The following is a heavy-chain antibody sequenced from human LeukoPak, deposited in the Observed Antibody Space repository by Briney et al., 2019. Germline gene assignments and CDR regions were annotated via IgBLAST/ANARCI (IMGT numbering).Heavy chain of an antibody. D-gene: IGHD2-2*01. CDR1: GGSISSYY. CDR2: IYYSGST. J-gene: IGHJ5*02. V-gene: IGHV4-59*08. CDR3: ARHLLPSSRVVDWFDP. Sequence: SETLSLTCTVSGGSISSYYWSWIRQPPGKGLEWIGYIYYSGSTNYNPSLKSRVTISVDTSKNQFSLKLSSVTAADTAVYYCARHLLPSSRVVDWFDPWGQGTLVTVSS.